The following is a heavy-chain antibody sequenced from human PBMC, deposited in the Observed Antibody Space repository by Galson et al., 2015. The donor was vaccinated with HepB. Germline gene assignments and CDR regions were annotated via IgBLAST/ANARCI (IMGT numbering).Heavy chain of an antibody. Sequence: SLRLSCAASGFTFSSYWMSWVRQAPGKGLEWVANIKQDGSEKYYVDSVKGRFTISRDNAKNSLYLQMNSLRAEDTAVYYCAREVVVVTATRRYYFDYWGQGTLVTVSS. J-gene: IGHJ4*02. CDR2: IKQDGSEK. CDR1: GFTFSSYW. V-gene: IGHV3-7*03. CDR3: AREVVVVTATRRYYFDY. D-gene: IGHD2-21*02.